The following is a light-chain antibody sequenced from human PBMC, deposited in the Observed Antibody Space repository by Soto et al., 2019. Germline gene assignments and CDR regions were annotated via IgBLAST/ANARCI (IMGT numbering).Light chain of an antibody. CDR2: WAS. CDR1: QSVFHSSDKRNC. Sequence: DIVLTQSPDSLTVSLGERATINCKSSQSVFHSSDKRNCLAWYQKKPGQPPKLLIYWASTRESGVPDRFSGSGSGTDFALTISSLQAEDVAVYYCQQYYDIATFGPGTKVDSK. V-gene: IGKV4-1*01. J-gene: IGKJ3*01. CDR3: QQYYDIAT.